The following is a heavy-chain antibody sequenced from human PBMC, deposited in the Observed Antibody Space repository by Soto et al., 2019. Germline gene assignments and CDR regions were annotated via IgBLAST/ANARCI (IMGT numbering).Heavy chain of an antibody. D-gene: IGHD1-26*01. CDR3: ARGKVGAIGMDV. CDR1: GGSFSAYY. CDR2: INHSGGT. J-gene: IGHJ6*02. V-gene: IGHV4-34*01. Sequence: SETLSVTCAVYGGSFSAYYWSWIRHPPGKGLEWIGEINHSGGTNYNPSLKSRVTISVDTSKNQFSLKLSSVTAADTAVYYCARGKVGAIGMDVWGQWTTVTVFS.